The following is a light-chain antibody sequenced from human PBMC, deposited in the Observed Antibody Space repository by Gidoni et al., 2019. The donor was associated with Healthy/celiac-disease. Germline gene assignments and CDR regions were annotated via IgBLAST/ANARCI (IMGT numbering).Light chain of an antibody. CDR1: QGISNS. CDR2: AAS. Sequence: DIQMTQSPSSLSTSVGDRVTITCRASQGISNSLAWYQQKPGKAPKLLLYAASRLESGVPSRFSGSGAGTDYTLTISSLQPEDFATYYCQQYYSTPRTFGQGTKVEIK. J-gene: IGKJ1*01. CDR3: QQYYSTPRT. V-gene: IGKV1-NL1*01.